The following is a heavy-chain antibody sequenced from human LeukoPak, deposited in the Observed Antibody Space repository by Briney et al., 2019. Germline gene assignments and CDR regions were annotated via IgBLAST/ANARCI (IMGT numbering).Heavy chain of an antibody. CDR1: GFTFDDYA. CDR3: AKVFYDSSGYYLDY. CDR2: ISWNSGSI. Sequence: GGSLRLSCAASGFTFDDYAMHWVRQAPGKGLEWVSGISWNSGSIGYADSAKGRFTISRDNAKNSLYLQMNSLRAEDTALYYCAKVFYDSSGYYLDYWGQGTLVTVSS. V-gene: IGHV3-9*01. J-gene: IGHJ4*02. D-gene: IGHD3-22*01.